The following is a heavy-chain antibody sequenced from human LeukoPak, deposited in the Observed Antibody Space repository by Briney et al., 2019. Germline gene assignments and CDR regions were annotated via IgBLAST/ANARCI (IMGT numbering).Heavy chain of an antibody. Sequence: GGSLRLSCAASGFTFSSYEMNWVRQAPGKGLEWVSYISSSSSTIYYADSVKGRFTISRDNAKNSLYLQMNSLRAEDTAVYYCARDVRGNMDVWGKGTTVTVSS. V-gene: IGHV3-48*01. CDR1: GFTFSSYE. CDR2: ISSSSSTI. CDR3: ARDVRGNMDV. D-gene: IGHD2-8*01. J-gene: IGHJ6*03.